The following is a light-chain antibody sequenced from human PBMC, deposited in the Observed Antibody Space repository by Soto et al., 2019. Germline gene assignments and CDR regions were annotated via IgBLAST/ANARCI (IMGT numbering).Light chain of an antibody. CDR2: KAS. CDR3: QQFQTYSWT. Sequence: DIQMTQSPSTLSASVGDRVTITCRASQNINDWLAWYQQKPGKAPKVLVYKASGLESGVPSRFSGSGFGTEFTLTISSLQPDDFATYYCQQFQTYSWTFGQGTKVEAK. V-gene: IGKV1-5*03. CDR1: QNINDW. J-gene: IGKJ1*01.